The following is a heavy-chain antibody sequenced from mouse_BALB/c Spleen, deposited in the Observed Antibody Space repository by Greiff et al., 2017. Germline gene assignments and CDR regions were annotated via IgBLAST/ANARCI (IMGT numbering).Heavy chain of an antibody. Sequence: VQLKESGPGLVKPSQSLSLTCSVTGYSITSGYYWNWIRQFPGNKLEWMGYISYDGSNNYNPSLKNRISITRDTSKNQFFLKLNSVTTEDTATYYCARVESPTGYYFDYWGQGTTLTVSS. CDR1: GYSITSGYY. CDR3: ARVESPTGYYFDY. D-gene: IGHD4-1*02. V-gene: IGHV3-6*02. J-gene: IGHJ2*01. CDR2: ISYDGSN.